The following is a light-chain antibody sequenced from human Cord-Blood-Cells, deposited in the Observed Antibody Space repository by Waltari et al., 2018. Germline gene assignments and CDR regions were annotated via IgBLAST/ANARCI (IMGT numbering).Light chain of an antibody. J-gene: IGLJ1*01. CDR3: QSYDSSLRGSRV. Sequence: QSVLTQPPSVSGAPGQRVTISCTGSSSNIGAGYDVHWYQQLPGTAPKLLIYGTSTRPAGVPDRFSGSTSGTSASLAITGLQAEDEADYYCQSYDSSLRGSRVFGTGTKVTVL. CDR1: SSNIGAGYD. V-gene: IGLV1-40*01. CDR2: GTS.